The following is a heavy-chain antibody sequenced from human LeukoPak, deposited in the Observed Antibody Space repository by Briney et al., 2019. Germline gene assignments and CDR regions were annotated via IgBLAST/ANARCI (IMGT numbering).Heavy chain of an antibody. Sequence: SETLSLTCSVSGYSISSGYYWDWIRQPPGKGLEWIASIYHSGKSYYNPSLKSRVTISVETSKNQFSLKLSSVTAADTAVYYCARVTGYMIEDYFDYWGQGTLVTVSS. J-gene: IGHJ4*02. CDR3: ARVTGYMIEDYFDY. D-gene: IGHD3-22*01. CDR1: GYSISSGYY. CDR2: IYHSGKS. V-gene: IGHV4-38-2*02.